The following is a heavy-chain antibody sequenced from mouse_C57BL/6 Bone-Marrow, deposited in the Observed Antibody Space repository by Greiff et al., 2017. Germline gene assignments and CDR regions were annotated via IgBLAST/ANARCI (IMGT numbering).Heavy chain of an antibody. J-gene: IGHJ4*01. CDR1: GYTFTDYY. Sequence: VKLQESGAELVRPGASVKLSCKASGYTFTDYYINWVKQRPGQGLEWIARIYPGSGNTYYNEKFKGKATLTAEKSSSTAYMQLSSLTSEDSAVYFCARCTTVVAPYYAMDYWGQGTSVTVSS. D-gene: IGHD1-1*01. V-gene: IGHV1-76*01. CDR3: ARCTTVVAPYYAMDY. CDR2: IYPGSGNT.